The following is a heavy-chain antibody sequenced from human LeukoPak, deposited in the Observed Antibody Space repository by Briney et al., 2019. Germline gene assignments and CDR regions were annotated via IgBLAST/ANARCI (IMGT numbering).Heavy chain of an antibody. CDR2: ISYDGSNK. CDR3: AREHYDFFGMDV. V-gene: IGHV3-30*19. J-gene: IGHJ6*02. Sequence: GRSLRLSCAASGFTFSSYGMHWVRQAPGKGLEWVAVISYDGSNKYYADSVKGRFTISRDNSKNTLYLQMNSLRAEDTAVYYCAREHYDFFGMDVWGQGTTVTVSS. D-gene: IGHD3-3*01. CDR1: GFTFSSYG.